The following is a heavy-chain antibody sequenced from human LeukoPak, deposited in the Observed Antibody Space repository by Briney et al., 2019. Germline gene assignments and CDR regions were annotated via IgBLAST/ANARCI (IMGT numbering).Heavy chain of an antibody. CDR1: GFTFSDYS. Sequence: GGSLRLSCAASGFTFSDYSMHWVRQAPGKGLEWVSYISSSSTTIYYADSVKGRFTVSRDNAKNSLYLQVNRLRVEDTAVYYCARAVFYGSGGPRIDYWGQGTLVTVSS. CDR2: ISSSSTTI. J-gene: IGHJ4*02. D-gene: IGHD3-10*01. CDR3: ARAVFYGSGGPRIDY. V-gene: IGHV3-48*01.